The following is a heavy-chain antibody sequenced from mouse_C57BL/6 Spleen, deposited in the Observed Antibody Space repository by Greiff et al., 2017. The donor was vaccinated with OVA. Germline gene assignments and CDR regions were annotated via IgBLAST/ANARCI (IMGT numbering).Heavy chain of an antibody. CDR1: GYTFTDYE. D-gene: IGHD1-2*01. J-gene: IGHJ2*01. V-gene: IGHV1-15*01. CDR2: IDPETGGT. CDR3: TDYGRYYFDY. Sequence: VQGVESGAELVRPGASVTLSCKASGYTFTDYEMHWVKQTPVHGLEWIGAIDPETGGTAYNQKFKGKAILTADKSSSTAYMELRSLTSEDSAVYYCTDYGRYYFDYWGQGTTLTVSS.